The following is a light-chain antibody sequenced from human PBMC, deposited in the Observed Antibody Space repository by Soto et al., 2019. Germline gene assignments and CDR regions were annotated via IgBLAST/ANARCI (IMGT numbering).Light chain of an antibody. Sequence: SAMTQDPCGSGSPGKSITISCTGTSSDVGGYNYVSWYQQHPGKAPKLMIYEVSNRPSGVSNRFSGSKSGNTASLTISGLQAEDEADYYCSSYTSSSTLYVFGTGTKVTV. CDR3: SSYTSSSTLYV. CDR1: SSDVGGYNY. J-gene: IGLJ1*01. V-gene: IGLV2-14*01. CDR2: EVS.